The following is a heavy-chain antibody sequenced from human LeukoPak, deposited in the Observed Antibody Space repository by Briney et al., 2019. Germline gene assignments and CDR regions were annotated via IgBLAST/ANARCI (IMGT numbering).Heavy chain of an antibody. J-gene: IGHJ4*02. CDR2: FIPTFRTA. D-gene: IGHD6-13*01. CDR3: ATGPAAADRNYFDY. CDR1: GGSFSNYA. V-gene: IGHV1-69*05. Sequence: ASVKVSCKASGGSFSNYAHSWVRQAPGQGLEWMGGFIPTFRTANYAQKFQGRVTITTDESTSSAYMELRGLRSEDTAVYYCATGPAAADRNYFDYWGQGTLVTVSS.